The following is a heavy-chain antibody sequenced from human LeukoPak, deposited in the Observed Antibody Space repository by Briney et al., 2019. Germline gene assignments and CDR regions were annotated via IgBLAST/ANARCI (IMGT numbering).Heavy chain of an antibody. CDR3: ARLGRYDYFIDY. CDR1: GASISSAGFF. CDR2: IYHSGST. V-gene: IGHV4-30-2*01. J-gene: IGHJ4*02. Sequence: PSETLSLTCSVSGASISSAGFFWSWVRQPPGKGLEWIGYIYHSGSTYYNSSLKSRVTISVDRSKNQFSLKLTSVTAADTAVYYCARLGRYDYFIDYWGQGTLVTVSS. D-gene: IGHD3-16*01.